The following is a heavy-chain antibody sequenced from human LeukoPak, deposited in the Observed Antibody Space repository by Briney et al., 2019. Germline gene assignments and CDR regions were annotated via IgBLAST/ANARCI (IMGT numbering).Heavy chain of an antibody. Sequence: SQTLSLTCTVSGGSISSGSYYWSWIRRPAGKGLEWIGRIYTSGSTNYNPSLKSRVTMSVDTSKNQFSLKLSTVTAADTAVYYCARDFTDSGSSLVYYYYYYMDVWGKGTTVTVSS. CDR1: GGSISSGSYY. CDR2: IYTSGST. J-gene: IGHJ6*03. D-gene: IGHD1-26*01. CDR3: ARDFTDSGSSLVYYYYYYMDV. V-gene: IGHV4-61*02.